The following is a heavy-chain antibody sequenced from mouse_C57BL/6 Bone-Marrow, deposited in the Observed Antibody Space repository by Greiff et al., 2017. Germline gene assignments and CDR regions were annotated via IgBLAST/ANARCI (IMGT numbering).Heavy chain of an antibody. J-gene: IGHJ2*01. CDR1: GYTFTSYW. CDR3: ARENYYGSIFDY. CDR2: IYPGSGST. Sequence: QVQLQQSGAELVKPGASVKMSCKASGYTFTSYWITWVKQRPGQGLEWIGDIYPGSGSTNYNEKFKSKATLTVDTSSSTAYMQLSSLTSEDSAVYYCARENYYGSIFDYWGQGTTLTVSS. V-gene: IGHV1-55*01. D-gene: IGHD1-1*01.